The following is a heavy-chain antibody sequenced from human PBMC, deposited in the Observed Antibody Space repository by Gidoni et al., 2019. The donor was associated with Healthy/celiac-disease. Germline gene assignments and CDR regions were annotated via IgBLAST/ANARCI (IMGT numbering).Heavy chain of an antibody. J-gene: IGHJ6*03. CDR3: AKQYYDFWSGYPTGGYMDV. D-gene: IGHD3-3*01. CDR1: GFTFSSYA. V-gene: IGHV3-23*01. Sequence: EVQLLESGGGLVQPGGSLRLSCAASGFTFSSYAMSWVRQAPGKGLEWVSAISGSGGSTYYADSVKGRFTISRDNSKNTLYLQMNSLRAEDTAVYYCAKQYYDFWSGYPTGGYMDVWGKGTTVTVSS. CDR2: ISGSGGST.